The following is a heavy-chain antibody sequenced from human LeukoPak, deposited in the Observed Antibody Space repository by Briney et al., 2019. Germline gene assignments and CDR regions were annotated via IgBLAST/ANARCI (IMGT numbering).Heavy chain of an antibody. V-gene: IGHV1-2*02. CDR1: GYTFTAYY. Sequence: GASVKVSCKASGYTFTAYYMHWVRQAPGQGLEWMGWINPNSGGTNYAQKFQGRVTMTRDTSISTAYMELSRLRSDDTAVFYCAREGSALMFTGPFDLGGEEPLVPVS. CDR2: INPNSGGT. CDR3: AREGSALMFTGPFDL. J-gene: IGHJ4*02. D-gene: IGHD3-16*01.